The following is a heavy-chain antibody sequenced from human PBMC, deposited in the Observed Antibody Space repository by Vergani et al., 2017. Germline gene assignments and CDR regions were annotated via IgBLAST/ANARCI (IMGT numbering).Heavy chain of an antibody. J-gene: IGHJ4*02. CDR2: IYPADSGT. D-gene: IGHD1-1*01. Sequence: EVELVQSGPEMRKPGESLKISCKGSEYSFGNYWIGWVRQMPGKGLEWMGIIYPADSGTRYSPSFQGQVTIPADKSISTAFLQWDSLKASDTALYYCARHTTYTDSWGQGTLVTVSS. CDR1: EYSFGNYW. V-gene: IGHV5-51*01. CDR3: ARHTTYTDS.